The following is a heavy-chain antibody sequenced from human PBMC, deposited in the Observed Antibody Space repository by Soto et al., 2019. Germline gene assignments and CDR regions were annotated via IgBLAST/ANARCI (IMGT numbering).Heavy chain of an antibody. CDR2: IIPIFGTA. CDR3: ARAADMVVVVAATRYYFDY. D-gene: IGHD2-15*01. Sequence: QVQLVQSGAEVKKPGSSVKVSCKASGGTFSSYAISWVRQAPGPGLEWMGGIIPIFGTANYAQKFQGRVTITADESTSTAHMELSSLRSEDTAVYYCARAADMVVVVAATRYYFDYWGQGTLVTVSS. CDR1: GGTFSSYA. J-gene: IGHJ4*02. V-gene: IGHV1-69*01.